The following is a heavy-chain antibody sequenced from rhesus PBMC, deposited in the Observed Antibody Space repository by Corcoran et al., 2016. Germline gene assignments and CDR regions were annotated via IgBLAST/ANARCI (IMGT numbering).Heavy chain of an antibody. J-gene: IGHJ1*01. Sequence: QVQLQESGPGLVKPSETLSLTCTFSGGSISGYYWSWIRQPPGKGLEWIGNIDGNSAGTNYNPSLKSRVTISKDTSKNQFSLKLSSVTAADTAVYYCARRKVQYWHFEFWGQGALVTVSS. D-gene: IGHD5-24*01. CDR2: IDGNSAGT. CDR1: GGSISGYY. V-gene: IGHV4-81*01. CDR3: ARRKVQYWHFEF.